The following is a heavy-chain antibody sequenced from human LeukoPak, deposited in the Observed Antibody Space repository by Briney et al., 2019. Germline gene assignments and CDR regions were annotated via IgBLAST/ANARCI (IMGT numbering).Heavy chain of an antibody. Sequence: ASVKVSCKASGYTFSKYYIHWVRQAPGQGLEWMAMINPSDGATTYAQRFQGRVTRTRDMSTTTGYMDLRSLRSEDTAVYFCAREQRGPLRGSLGGLFASYYTYYYMDVWGRGTTVTVSS. V-gene: IGHV1-46*01. CDR2: INPSDGAT. D-gene: IGHD3-16*01. J-gene: IGHJ6*03. CDR3: AREQRGPLRGSLGGLFASYYTYYYMDV. CDR1: GYTFSKYY.